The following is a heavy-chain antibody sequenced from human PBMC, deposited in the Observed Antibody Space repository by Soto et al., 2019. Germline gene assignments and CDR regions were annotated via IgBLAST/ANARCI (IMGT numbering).Heavy chain of an antibody. CDR2: INHSGST. D-gene: IGHD4-17*01. Sequence: SETLSLTGAVYGGSFSGYYWSWIRQPPGKGLEWIGEINHSGSTNYNPSLKSRVTISVDTSKNQFSLKLSSVTAADTAVYYCARYVLRFNYYGMDVWGQGTTVTVSS. J-gene: IGHJ6*02. CDR3: ARYVLRFNYYGMDV. V-gene: IGHV4-34*01. CDR1: GGSFSGYY.